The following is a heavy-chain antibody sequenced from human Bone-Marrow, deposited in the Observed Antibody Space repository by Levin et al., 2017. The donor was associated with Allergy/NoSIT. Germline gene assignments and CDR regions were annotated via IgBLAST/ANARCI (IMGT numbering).Heavy chain of an antibody. J-gene: IGHJ6*02. CDR1: GDSISSGDYY. D-gene: IGHD4-17*01. V-gene: IGHV4-30-4*01. CDR3: ARRGDYGYYYGMDV. Sequence: SCTVSGDSISSGDYYWSWIRQPPEKGLEWIGYIYYSGSTYYNPTLKSRVTISVDTSKNQFSLDLSSVTAADTAVYYCARRGDYGYYYGMDVWGQGTTVTVSS. CDR2: IYYSGST.